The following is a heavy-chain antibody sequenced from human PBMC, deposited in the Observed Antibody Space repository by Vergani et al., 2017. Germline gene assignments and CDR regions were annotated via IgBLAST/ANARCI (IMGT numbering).Heavy chain of an antibody. Sequence: EVQLVESGGGLVQPGGSLRLSCAASGFTFDDYAMHWVRQAPGXGLEWVSLISWDGGSTYYADSVKGRFTISRDNSKNSLYLQMNSLRAEDTALYYCAKEAYCSSTSCYAPVDYYYGMDVWGQGTTVTVSS. CDR2: ISWDGGST. CDR1: GFTFDDYA. V-gene: IGHV3-43D*03. D-gene: IGHD2-2*01. CDR3: AKEAYCSSTSCYAPVDYYYGMDV. J-gene: IGHJ6*02.